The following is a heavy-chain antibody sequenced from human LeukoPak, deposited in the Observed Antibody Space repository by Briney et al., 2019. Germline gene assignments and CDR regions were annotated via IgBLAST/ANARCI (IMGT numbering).Heavy chain of an antibody. CDR3: AREYYDFWSGYYTNWFDP. CDR1: GFTFSSYW. V-gene: IGHV3-74*01. CDR2: INSDGSST. Sequence: QPGGSLGLSCAASGFTFSSYWMHWVRQAPGKGLVWVSRINSDGSSTSYADSVKGRFTISRDNAKNTLYLQMNSLRAEDTAVYYCAREYYDFWSGYYTNWFDPWGQGTLVTVSS. J-gene: IGHJ5*02. D-gene: IGHD3-3*01.